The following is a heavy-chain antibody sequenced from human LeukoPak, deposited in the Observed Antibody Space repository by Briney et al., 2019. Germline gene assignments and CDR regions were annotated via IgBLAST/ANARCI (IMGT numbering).Heavy chain of an antibody. V-gene: IGHV1-2*02. CDR1: GYTFTGYY. Sequence: ASVKVSCKASGYTFTGYYMHWVRQAPGQGLEWMGWMNPNSGGTNYAQKFQGRVTMTRDTSISTAYMELSRLRSDDTAVYYCARGHTVVTPHFDYWGQGTLVTVSS. D-gene: IGHD4-23*01. CDR2: MNPNSGGT. J-gene: IGHJ4*02. CDR3: ARGHTVVTPHFDY.